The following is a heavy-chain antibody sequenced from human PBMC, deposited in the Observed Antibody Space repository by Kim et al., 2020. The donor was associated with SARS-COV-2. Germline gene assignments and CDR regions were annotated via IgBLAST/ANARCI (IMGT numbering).Heavy chain of an antibody. V-gene: IGHV3-30*18. CDR1: GFTFSSYG. CDR3: ANHGWFDP. Sequence: GGSLRLSCAASGFTFSSYGMHWVRQAPGKGLEWVAVISYDGSNKYYADSVKGRFTISRDNSKNTLYLQMNSLRAEDTAVYYCANHGWFDPWGQGTLVTVSS. CDR2: ISYDGSNK. J-gene: IGHJ5*02.